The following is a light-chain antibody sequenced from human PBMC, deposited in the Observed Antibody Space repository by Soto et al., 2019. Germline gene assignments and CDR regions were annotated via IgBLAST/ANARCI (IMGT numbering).Light chain of an antibody. CDR2: DAS. J-gene: IGKJ4*01. V-gene: IGKV3-11*01. CDR3: QQRSNWLT. Sequence: EIVLTQSPATLSLSPGERATLSCRASQSVSSYLAWYQQKPGQAPRLLIYDASNRATGIPARFSGSGSGTGFTPSISSLQPDDFAVYDCQQRSNWLTFGGGTKVEIK. CDR1: QSVSSY.